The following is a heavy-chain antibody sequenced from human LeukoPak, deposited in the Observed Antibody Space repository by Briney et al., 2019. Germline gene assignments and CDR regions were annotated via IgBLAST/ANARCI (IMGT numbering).Heavy chain of an antibody. CDR3: ATGRGYYYDH. D-gene: IGHD3-22*01. V-gene: IGHV3-53*01. J-gene: IGHJ4*02. Sequence: PGGSLRLSCAGSGFSVSSNYMSWVRQAPGKGLEWVSVIYSDDSTYYADSVKGRFTISKDISKNTLFVQMNSLRAEDTAVYYCATGRGYYYDHWGQGTLVTVSS. CDR2: IYSDDST. CDR1: GFSVSSNY.